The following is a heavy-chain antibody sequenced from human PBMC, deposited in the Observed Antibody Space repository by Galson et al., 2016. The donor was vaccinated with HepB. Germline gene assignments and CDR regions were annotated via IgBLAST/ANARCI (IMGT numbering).Heavy chain of an antibody. Sequence: SLRLSCAASGFTFSDYYMYWIRQAPGKGLEWISFVSTSGNSMLYADSVRGRFTISRDNAAKSLYLQMTNLRAEDTAVYYCARDLPDASVEYFDVFDLWGQGTMVTVSS. CDR2: VSTSGNSM. CDR3: ARDLPDASVEYFDVFDL. V-gene: IGHV3-11*01. D-gene: IGHD2-2*01. CDR1: GFTFSDYY. J-gene: IGHJ3*01.